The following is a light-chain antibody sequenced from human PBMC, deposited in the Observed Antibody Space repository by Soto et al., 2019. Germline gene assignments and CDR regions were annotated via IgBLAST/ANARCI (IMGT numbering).Light chain of an antibody. Sequence: EIVLTQSPGTLSLSPGERATLSYRASQSVSSSYLAWYQQKPGQAPRLLIYGASGRATGIPDRFSGSGSGTDFTLTISTLEPEDFAVYYCQQFGQGTKVEIK. V-gene: IGKV3-20*01. CDR3: QQ. CDR1: QSVSSSY. J-gene: IGKJ1*01. CDR2: GAS.